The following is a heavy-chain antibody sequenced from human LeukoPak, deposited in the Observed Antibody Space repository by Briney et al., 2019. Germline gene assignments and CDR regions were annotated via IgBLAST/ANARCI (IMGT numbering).Heavy chain of an antibody. Sequence: SQTLSLTCTVSGGSISSGSYYWNWIRQPAGKGLEWIGRIYTSESTNYNPSLKSRVTISVDTSKNQFSLKLSSVTAADTAVYYCARRRWYSSGWYYFDYWGQGTLVTVSS. CDR1: GGSISSGSYY. D-gene: IGHD6-19*01. CDR2: IYTSEST. CDR3: ARRRWYSSGWYYFDY. J-gene: IGHJ4*02. V-gene: IGHV4-61*02.